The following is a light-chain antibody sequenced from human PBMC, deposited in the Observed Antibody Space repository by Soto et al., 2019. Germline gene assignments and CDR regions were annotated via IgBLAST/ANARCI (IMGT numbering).Light chain of an antibody. CDR2: DAS. CDR3: QQYGSSSYT. V-gene: IGKV3-20*01. CDR1: QSVSSSY. Sequence: EIVLTQSPGTLSLSPGERATLSCRASQSVSSSYLAWDQQKPGQAPRILIYDASSRATGIPDRFSGSGSGTDFTLTISRLEPEDFAVYYCQQYGSSSYTFGQGTKLEIK. J-gene: IGKJ2*01.